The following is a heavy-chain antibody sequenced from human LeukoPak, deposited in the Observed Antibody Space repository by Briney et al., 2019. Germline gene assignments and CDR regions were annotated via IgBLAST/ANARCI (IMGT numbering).Heavy chain of an antibody. CDR3: ARGYNKNWFDP. D-gene: IGHD5-24*01. CDR2: IYYSGST. Sequence: SETLSLTCTVSGGSISSYYWSWIRQPPGKGLEWIGYIYYSGSTNYNPSLKSRATISVDTSKNQFSLKLSSVTAADTAVYYCARGYNKNWFDPWGQGTLVTVSS. J-gene: IGHJ5*02. CDR1: GGSISSYY. V-gene: IGHV4-59*01.